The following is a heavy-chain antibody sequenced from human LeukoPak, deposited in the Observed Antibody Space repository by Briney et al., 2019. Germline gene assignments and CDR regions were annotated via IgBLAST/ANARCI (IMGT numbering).Heavy chain of an antibody. CDR3: ARGGSTIFGVVILPSFDY. J-gene: IGHJ4*02. CDR2: INSDGSST. Sequence: GGSLRLSCAASGFTFSNYWMHWVRQAPGKRLVWVSRINSDGSSTSYADSVKGRFTISTDNAKNTLYLQMNSLRAEDTAVYYCARGGSTIFGVVILPSFDYWGQGTLVTVSS. V-gene: IGHV3-74*01. D-gene: IGHD3-3*01. CDR1: GFTFSNYW.